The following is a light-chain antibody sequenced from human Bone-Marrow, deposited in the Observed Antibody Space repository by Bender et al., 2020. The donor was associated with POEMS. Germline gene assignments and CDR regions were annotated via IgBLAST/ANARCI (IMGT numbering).Light chain of an antibody. Sequence: QSALTQPASVSGSPGQSITISCTGTSSDVGSYNVVSWYQQHPGKAPKVIIYEVSNRPSGVSNRFSGSKSGNTASLTISGLQAEDEADYYCSSYTSSRTWVFGGGTKLTVL. CDR2: EVS. J-gene: IGLJ3*02. CDR3: SSYTSSRTWV. CDR1: SSDVGSYNV. V-gene: IGLV2-14*02.